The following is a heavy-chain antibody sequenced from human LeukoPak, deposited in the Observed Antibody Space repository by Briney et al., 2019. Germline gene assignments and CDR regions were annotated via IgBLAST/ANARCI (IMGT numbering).Heavy chain of an antibody. CDR1: GFTFSGYE. V-gene: IGHV3-48*03. CDR3: ARGHYDMRY. Sequence: GGSLRLSCVVSGFTFSGYEMNWVRQAPGKGLEWVSYISTSGNTIYYADSVKGRFTISRGNAKNSLYLQMNSLRAEDTAVYYCARGHYDMRYWGQGTLVTVSS. J-gene: IGHJ4*02. D-gene: IGHD3-22*01. CDR2: ISTSGNTI.